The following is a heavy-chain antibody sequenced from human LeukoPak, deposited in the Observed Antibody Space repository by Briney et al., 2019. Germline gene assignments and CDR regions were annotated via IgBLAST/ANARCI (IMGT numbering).Heavy chain of an antibody. CDR3: ARINSSGWYGFWYFDY. Sequence: SETLSLTCTVSGGSISSSSYYWGWIRQPPGKGLEWIGSIYYSGSTYYNPSLKSRVTISVDTSKTQFSLKLSSVTAADTAVYYCARINSSGWYGFWYFDYWGQGTLVTVSS. J-gene: IGHJ4*02. V-gene: IGHV4-39*01. D-gene: IGHD6-19*01. CDR1: GGSISSSSYY. CDR2: IYYSGST.